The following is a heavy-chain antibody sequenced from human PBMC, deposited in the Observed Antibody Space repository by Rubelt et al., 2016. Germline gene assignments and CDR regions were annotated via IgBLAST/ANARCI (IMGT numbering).Heavy chain of an antibody. J-gene: IGHJ4*02. CDR1: GGSISSYY. CDR3: AGGGVNWNYDY. D-gene: IGHD1-7*01. Sequence: QLQLQESGPGLVKPSETLSLTCSVSGGSISSYYWSWIRQPPGKGLEWIGYIYYSGSTNYNPSLKSRVTISVDTSKNQFSLKLSSVTGADTAVYYCAGGGVNWNYDYWGQGTLVTVSS. V-gene: IGHV4-59*01. CDR2: IYYSGST.